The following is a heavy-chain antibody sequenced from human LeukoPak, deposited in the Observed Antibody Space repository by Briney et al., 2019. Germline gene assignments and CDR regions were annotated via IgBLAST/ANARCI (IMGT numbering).Heavy chain of an antibody. Sequence: SETLSLTCTVSGGSISSYYWSWIRQPPGKGLEWIGYIYYSGGTNYNPSLKSRVTISVDTSKNQFSLELSSVTAADTAVYYCARHSLGSGYDLGYWGQGTLVTVSS. CDR3: ARHSLGSGYDLGY. CDR2: IYYSGGT. V-gene: IGHV4-59*08. J-gene: IGHJ4*02. D-gene: IGHD5-12*01. CDR1: GGSISSYY.